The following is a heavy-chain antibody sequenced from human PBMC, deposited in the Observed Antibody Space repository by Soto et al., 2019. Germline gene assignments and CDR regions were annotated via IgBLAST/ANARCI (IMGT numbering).Heavy chain of an antibody. CDR3: AREGDKYSSSPLGY. CDR2: IWYDGSNK. J-gene: IGHJ4*02. CDR1: GFTFSSYG. V-gene: IGHV3-33*01. D-gene: IGHD6-6*01. Sequence: SLRLSCAASGFTFSSYGMHWVRQAPGKGLEWVAVIWYDGSNKYYADSVKGRFTISRDNSKNTLYLQMNGLRAEDTAVYYCAREGDKYSSSPLGYWGQGTLVTVSS.